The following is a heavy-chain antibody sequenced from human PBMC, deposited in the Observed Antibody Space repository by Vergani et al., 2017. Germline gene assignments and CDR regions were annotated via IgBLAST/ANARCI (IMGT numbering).Heavy chain of an antibody. CDR1: GGTFSSYA. CDR3: AVGDCSSTSCYGLVGYYYYYMDG. V-gene: IGHV1-69*01. D-gene: IGHD2-2*01. J-gene: IGHJ6*03. CDR2: IIPIFGTA. Sequence: QVQLVQSGAEVKKPGSSVKVSCKASGGTFSSYAISWVRQAPGQGLEWMGGIIPIFGTANYAQKFQGRVTITADESTSTAYMELSSLRSEDTAVYYCAVGDCSSTSCYGLVGYYYYYMDGWGKGTTVTVSS.